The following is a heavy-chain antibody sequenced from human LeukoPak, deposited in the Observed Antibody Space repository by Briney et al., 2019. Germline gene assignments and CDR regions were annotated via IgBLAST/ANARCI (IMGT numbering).Heavy chain of an antibody. CDR1: GFTFSSYA. V-gene: IGHV3-23*01. Sequence: PGGSLRLSCVASGFTFSSYAMSWVRQAPGKGLEWVSGISGSGGTTYYVDSVKGRFTISRDNSKNTLYPQMNSLRAEDTAVYYCAKDRYDSSGYLFFDYWGQGTLVTVSS. CDR3: AKDRYDSSGYLFFDY. J-gene: IGHJ4*02. D-gene: IGHD3-22*01. CDR2: ISGSGGTT.